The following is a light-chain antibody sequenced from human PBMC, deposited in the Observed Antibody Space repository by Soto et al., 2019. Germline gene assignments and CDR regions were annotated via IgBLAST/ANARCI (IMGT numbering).Light chain of an antibody. CDR2: DVS. CDR1: SSDVGDYNH. Sequence: QSALTQPRSVSGSPGQSVTISCTGVSSDVGDYNHVSWYQHHPGKAPKLMIYDVSKRPSGVPDRFSGCKSVNTASLTISGLKAEDEAEYHCCSNAGTYSCVFGTGTQLTVL. J-gene: IGLJ1*01. V-gene: IGLV2-11*01. CDR3: CSNAGTYSCV.